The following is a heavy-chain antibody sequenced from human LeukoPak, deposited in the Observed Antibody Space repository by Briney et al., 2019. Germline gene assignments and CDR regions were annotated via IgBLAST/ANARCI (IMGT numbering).Heavy chain of an antibody. CDR2: IYPSGST. Sequence: SETLSLTCAVSGGSISSDGYPWSWIRQPPGKCLEWIGYIYPSGSTYYNPSLKSRVTISVDRSKNQFSLKLNSVTAADTAVYYCARASVVAGSGLDYWGQGTLVTVSS. J-gene: IGHJ4*02. D-gene: IGHD6-19*01. V-gene: IGHV4-30-2*01. CDR3: ARASVVAGSGLDY. CDR1: GGSISSDGYP.